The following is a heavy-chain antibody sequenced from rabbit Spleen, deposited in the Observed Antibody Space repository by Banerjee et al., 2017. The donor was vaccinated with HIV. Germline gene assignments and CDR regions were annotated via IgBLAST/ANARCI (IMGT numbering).Heavy chain of an antibody. V-gene: IGHV1S45*01. J-gene: IGHJ6*01. CDR3: ARDTGTSFSTYGMDL. Sequence: QEQLEESGGGLVQPEGSLTLTCKASGFSFSSNDYICWVRQAPGKGLEWIACTAAGRSAFTYYASWAKGRFPCSKASSTTVTLQMTSLTAADTATYFCARDTGTSFSTYGMDLWGPGTLVTVS. CDR2: TAAGRSAFT. D-gene: IGHD8-1*01. CDR1: GFSFSSNDY.